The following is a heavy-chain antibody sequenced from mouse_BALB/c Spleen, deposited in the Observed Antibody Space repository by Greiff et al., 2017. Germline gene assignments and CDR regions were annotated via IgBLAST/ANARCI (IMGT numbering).Heavy chain of an antibody. CDR1: GFNIKDYY. J-gene: IGHJ4*01. Sequence: EVKVVESGAELVRPGALVKLSCKASGFNIKDYYMHWVKQRPEQGLEWIGWIDPENGNTIYDPKFQGKASITADTSSNTAYLQLSSLTSEDTAVYYCANSLRFYAMDYWGQGTSVTVSS. V-gene: IGHV14-1*02. CDR2: IDPENGNT. CDR3: ANSLRFYAMDY.